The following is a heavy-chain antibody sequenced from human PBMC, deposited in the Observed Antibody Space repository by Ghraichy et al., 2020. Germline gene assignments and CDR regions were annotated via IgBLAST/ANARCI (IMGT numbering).Heavy chain of an antibody. Sequence: ASVKVSCKASGYTFTNFGITWVRQAPGEGLEWMGWISAFNGHTNYAQKVQGRVTMSTDTSTSTVYMELGSLRSDDTAVYYCARDAPAYKEAIAYYHFGLDVWGQGTTVTVSS. D-gene: IGHD3-16*01. CDR3: ARDAPAYKEAIAYYHFGLDV. CDR2: ISAFNGHT. V-gene: IGHV1-18*04. J-gene: IGHJ6*02. CDR1: GYTFTNFG.